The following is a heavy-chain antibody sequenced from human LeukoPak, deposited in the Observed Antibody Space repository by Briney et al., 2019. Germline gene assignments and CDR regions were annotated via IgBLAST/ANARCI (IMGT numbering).Heavy chain of an antibody. D-gene: IGHD4-11*01. Sequence: PGGSLRLSCAASGFTFSSYNMNWVRQAPGKGLEWVSYISSSSSPIYYADSVKGRFTISRDNAKNSLYLQMNSLRAEDTAVYYCARGGETTVTTVDYWGQGTLVTVSS. J-gene: IGHJ4*02. CDR3: ARGGETTVTTVDY. CDR2: ISSSSSPI. V-gene: IGHV3-48*01. CDR1: GFTFSSYN.